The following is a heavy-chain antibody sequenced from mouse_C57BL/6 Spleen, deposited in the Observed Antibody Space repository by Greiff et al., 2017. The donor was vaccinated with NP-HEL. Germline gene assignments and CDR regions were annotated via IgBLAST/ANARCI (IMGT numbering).Heavy chain of an antibody. Sequence: EVMLVESGGDLVKPGGSLKLSCAASGFTFSSYGMSWVRQTPDKRLEWVATISSGGSYTYYPDSVKGRFTISRDNAKNTLYLQMSSLKSEDTAMYYCARYYGSSYPDYWGQGTTLTVSS. CDR1: GFTFSSYG. D-gene: IGHD1-1*01. J-gene: IGHJ2*01. CDR3: ARYYGSSYPDY. CDR2: ISSGGSYT. V-gene: IGHV5-6*01.